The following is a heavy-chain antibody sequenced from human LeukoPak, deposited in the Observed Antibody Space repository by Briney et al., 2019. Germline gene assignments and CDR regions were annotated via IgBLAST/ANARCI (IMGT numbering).Heavy chain of an antibody. Sequence: GGSLRLSCAASGFTFSSYAMSWVRQAPGKGLEGVSFISTSGGNTYYADSVKGRFIISRDNSKNTLYLQMNSLRAEDTALYYCVKPRSGYNYGAFDYWGQGTLVTVSS. D-gene: IGHD5-18*01. J-gene: IGHJ4*02. CDR2: ISTSGGNT. CDR3: VKPRSGYNYGAFDY. V-gene: IGHV3-23*01. CDR1: GFTFSSYA.